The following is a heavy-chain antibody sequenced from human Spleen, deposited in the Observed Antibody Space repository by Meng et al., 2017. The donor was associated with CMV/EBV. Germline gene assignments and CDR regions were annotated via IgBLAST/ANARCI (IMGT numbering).Heavy chain of an antibody. CDR3: AKDVETTMMNFHY. Sequence: GESLKISCAASGFIFRNYGMHWVRQGPDKGLEWVAFIAYDGSNKYYPDSVKGRFTISRDNSKNTLYLQMNNLRAEDSAVYYCAKDVETTMMNFHYWGQGTLVTVSS. CDR2: IAYDGSNK. J-gene: IGHJ4*02. V-gene: IGHV3-30*02. D-gene: IGHD5-18*01. CDR1: GFIFRNYG.